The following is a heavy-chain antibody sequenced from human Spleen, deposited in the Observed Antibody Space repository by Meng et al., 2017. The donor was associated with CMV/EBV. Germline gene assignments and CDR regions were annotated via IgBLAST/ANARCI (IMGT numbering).Heavy chain of an antibody. CDR3: ARLTGYSSESYYYCAMDV. CDR1: GFTFSTYT. Sequence: GGSLRLSCAASGFTFSTYTMNWVRQAPGKGLEWVSSISSRGTYIYYADSVEGRLTMSRDNAKNSLYLQMNSLRVEDTAVYYCARLTGYSSESYYYCAMDVWGQGTTVTVSS. V-gene: IGHV3-21*01. J-gene: IGHJ6*02. CDR2: ISSRGTYI. D-gene: IGHD6-19*01.